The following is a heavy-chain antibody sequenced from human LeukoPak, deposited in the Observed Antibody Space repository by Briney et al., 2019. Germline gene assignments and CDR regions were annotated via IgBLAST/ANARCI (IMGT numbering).Heavy chain of an antibody. CDR3: ARDPGTMARSYGMDV. V-gene: IGHV4-59*12. D-gene: IGHD3-10*01. J-gene: IGHJ6*02. CDR1: GGSISSYY. CDR2: IYYSGST. Sequence: SETLSLTCTVSGGSISSYYWSWIRQPPGKGLEWIGYIYYSGSTNYNPSLKSRVTISVDTSKNQFSLKLSSVTAADTAVYYCARDPGTMARSYGMDVWGQGTTVTVSS.